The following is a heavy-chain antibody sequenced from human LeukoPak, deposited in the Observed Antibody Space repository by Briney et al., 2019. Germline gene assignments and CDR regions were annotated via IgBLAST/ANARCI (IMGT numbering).Heavy chain of an antibody. Sequence: PGRSLRLSCAASGFTFSSYGMHWVRQAPGKGLEWVAVISYDGSNKYYADSVKGRFTISRDNSKNTLYLQMNSLRAEDTAVYYCAKDSDDYVWGSYPYEYYFDYWGQGTLVTVSS. J-gene: IGHJ4*02. CDR2: ISYDGSNK. CDR3: AKDSDDYVWGSYPYEYYFDY. V-gene: IGHV3-30*18. D-gene: IGHD3-16*02. CDR1: GFTFSSYG.